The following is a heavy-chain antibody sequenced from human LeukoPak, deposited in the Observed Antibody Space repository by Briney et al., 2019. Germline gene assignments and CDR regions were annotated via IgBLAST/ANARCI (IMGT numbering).Heavy chain of an antibody. CDR1: GGSISSYY. V-gene: IGHV4-59*01. CDR3: ARGIFGMVLNAFDL. J-gene: IGHJ3*01. D-gene: IGHD3-3*01. Sequence: KPSETLSLTCTVSGGSISSYYWTWIRQPPGRGLKWVGYISYGGSTNYNPSLKSRVTISVDTSTNQFSLKLSSVAAADTAVYYCARGIFGMVLNAFDLWGRGTMVTVSS. CDR2: ISYGGST.